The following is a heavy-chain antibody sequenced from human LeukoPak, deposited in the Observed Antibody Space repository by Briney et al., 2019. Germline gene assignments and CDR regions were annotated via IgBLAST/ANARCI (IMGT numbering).Heavy chain of an antibody. V-gene: IGHV3-7*01. CDR1: GFTFSSYW. D-gene: IGHD3-22*01. J-gene: IGHJ4*02. Sequence: GGSLRLSCAASGFTFSSYWMTWVRQAPGKGLEWVVNIKQDGSEKYYVDSAKGRFTISRDNAKNSLYLQMNSLRAGDTAVYYCARRSGLLDYWGQGTLVTVSS. CDR2: IKQDGSEK. CDR3: ARRSGLLDY.